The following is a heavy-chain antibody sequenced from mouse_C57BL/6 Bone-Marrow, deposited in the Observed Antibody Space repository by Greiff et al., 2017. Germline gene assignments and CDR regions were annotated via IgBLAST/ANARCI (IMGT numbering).Heavy chain of an antibody. CDR2: IDPSDSYT. D-gene: IGHD1-1*01. CDR3: ARHYGRGFDV. Sequence: QVQLQQPGAELVKPGASVKLSCKASGYTFTSYWMQWVKQRPGQGLEWIGEIDPSDSYTNYNQKFKGKATLTVDTSSSTAYMQLSSLTSEDSAVYYCARHYGRGFDVWGTGTTGTVSS. CDR1: GYTFTSYW. V-gene: IGHV1-50*01. J-gene: IGHJ1*03.